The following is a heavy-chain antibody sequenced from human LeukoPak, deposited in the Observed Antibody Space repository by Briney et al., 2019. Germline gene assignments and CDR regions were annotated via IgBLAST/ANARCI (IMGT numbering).Heavy chain of an antibody. CDR2: MYSDGST. D-gene: IGHD5-18*01. Sequence: GGSLSLSCAASGFTVSDNYMSWGRLAQGQGMGWVSIMYSDGSTYYSDSVKVRFTISRDNSKNTLYLQMNSLRAGDTAVYYCARDPGYNYGYDYWGQGTLVTVSS. V-gene: IGHV3-53*01. CDR3: ARDPGYNYGYDY. J-gene: IGHJ4*02. CDR1: GFTVSDNY.